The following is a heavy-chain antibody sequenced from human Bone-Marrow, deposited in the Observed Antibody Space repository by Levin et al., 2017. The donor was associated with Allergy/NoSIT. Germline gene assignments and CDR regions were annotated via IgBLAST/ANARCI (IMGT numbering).Heavy chain of an antibody. CDR2: ISGYSGNT. CDR3: ARVSYFESSGYYYP. D-gene: IGHD3-22*01. CDR1: GFTFTTYG. Sequence: GGSLRLSCKASGFTFTTYGIIWVRQAPGQGLEWMGWISGYSGNTDYAQKFQGRVSMTTDTSTSTAYMELRNLRSDDTAVYYCARVSYFESSGYYYPWGQGTQVTVSS. V-gene: IGHV1-18*01. J-gene: IGHJ4*02.